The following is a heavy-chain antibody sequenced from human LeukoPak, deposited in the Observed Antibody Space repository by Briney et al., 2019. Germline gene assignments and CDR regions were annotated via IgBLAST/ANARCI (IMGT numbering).Heavy chain of an antibody. CDR2: IKYDGSEQ. Sequence: QAGGSLRLSCAASGFTFSSYGMHWVRQAPGKGPGWVANIKYDGSEQYYVDSVKGRFSISRDNTKNLLYLQMNSLRVEDTAVYYCARDYGWSFADWGQGTLVTVSS. CDR1: GFTFSSYG. V-gene: IGHV3-7*03. D-gene: IGHD3-10*01. J-gene: IGHJ4*02. CDR3: ARDYGWSFAD.